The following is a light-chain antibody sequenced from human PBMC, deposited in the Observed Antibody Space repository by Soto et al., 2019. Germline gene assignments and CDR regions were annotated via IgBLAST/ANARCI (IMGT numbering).Light chain of an antibody. CDR2: EVL. V-gene: IGLV2-14*03. CDR1: SSDVGGYNF. J-gene: IGLJ3*02. CDR3: SSYTSSSTWV. Sequence: QSALTQPASVSGSPGQSITISCTGTSSDVGGYNFVSWYQQHPGNAPKLIIHEVLNRPSGVSSRFSGSKSGNTASLTISGLQAEDDAVYYCSSYTSSSTWVFGGGTKLTVL.